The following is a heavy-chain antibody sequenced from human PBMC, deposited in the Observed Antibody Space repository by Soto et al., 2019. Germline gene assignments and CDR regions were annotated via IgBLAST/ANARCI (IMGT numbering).Heavy chain of an antibody. CDR2: ISYTGANQ. V-gene: IGHV3-30-3*01. CDR1: GFTFSTYA. D-gene: IGHD4-4*01. J-gene: IGHJ4*02. Sequence: QVRLVESGGGAVQPGDSLRLSCDASGFTFSTYALHWVRQAPGKGLEWVAFISYTGANQYYADSVKGRFTVSRDNSKTLASLQMTSLKPEDSAVYSCARDAFLYSRGAYYDHGGQGTLVTVSS. CDR3: ARDAFLYSRGAYYDH.